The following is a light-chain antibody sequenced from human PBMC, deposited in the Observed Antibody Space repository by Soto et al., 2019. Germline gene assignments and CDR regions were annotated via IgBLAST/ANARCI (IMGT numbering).Light chain of an antibody. Sequence: QSVLTQPPSVSGAPGQRVIISCTGSSSNIGAGSDVHWYQQLPGAAPKLLIYGNNHRPSGVPDRFSGSKSGTSASVAITGLQAEAEADYYYQSYDSTLSGPVVFGGGTKLTVL. J-gene: IGLJ2*01. CDR3: QSYDSTLSGPVV. CDR1: SSNIGAGSD. V-gene: IGLV1-40*01. CDR2: GNN.